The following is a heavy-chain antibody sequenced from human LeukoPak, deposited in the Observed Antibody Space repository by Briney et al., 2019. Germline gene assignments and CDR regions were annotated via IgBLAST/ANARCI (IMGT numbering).Heavy chain of an antibody. CDR1: GITFTTSA. CDR3: AALKGGTFGY. J-gene: IGHJ4*02. D-gene: IGHD3/OR15-3a*01. CDR2: IVVGSGNT. V-gene: IGHV1-58*01. Sequence: SVKVSCKASGITFTTSAVQWVRQARGQRLEWIGWIVVGSGNTNYAQKFQERVTITRDMSTSTVYMELSSLRSEDTAVYYCAALKGGTFGYWGQGTLVTVSS.